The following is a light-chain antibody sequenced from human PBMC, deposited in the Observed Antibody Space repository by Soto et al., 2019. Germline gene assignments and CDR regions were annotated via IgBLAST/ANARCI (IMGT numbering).Light chain of an antibody. Sequence: EIVLTQSPDTLPLSPGERATLSCRASQSVPNSRLAWYQQKRGQAPSLVISDTSIRATGIPDRFSGSGSGTDFSLIIGRLEPEDFVVYIRHHYGASPWTFGQGTKVDIK. J-gene: IGKJ1*01. CDR3: HHYGASPWT. CDR1: QSVPNSR. CDR2: DTS. V-gene: IGKV3-20*01.